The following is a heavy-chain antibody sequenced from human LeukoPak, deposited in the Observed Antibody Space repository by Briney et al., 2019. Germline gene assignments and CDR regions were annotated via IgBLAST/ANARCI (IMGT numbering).Heavy chain of an antibody. D-gene: IGHD3-22*01. CDR3: ARGDGGYYDSSGPFNFDY. CDR2: IGTAGDT. CDR1: GFTFSSYD. J-gene: IGHJ4*02. V-gene: IGHV3-13*01. Sequence: GGSLRLSCAASGFTFSSYDMHWVRQATGKGLEWVSAIGTAGDTYYPGSVKGRFTISRENAKNSLYLQMNSLRAGDTAVYYCARGDGGYYDSSGPFNFDYWGQGTLVTVSS.